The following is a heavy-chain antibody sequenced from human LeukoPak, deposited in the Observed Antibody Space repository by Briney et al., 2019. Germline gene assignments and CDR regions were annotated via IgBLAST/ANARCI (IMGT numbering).Heavy chain of an antibody. Sequence: GGSLRLSCAASGFTFSSYAMSWVRQAPGKGLEWVSAISGSGGSTYHADSVKGRFTISRDNSKNTLYLQMNSLRAEDTAVYYCAKSLGTYYYYGMDVWGQGTTVTVSS. CDR1: GFTFSSYA. J-gene: IGHJ6*02. CDR3: AKSLGTYYYYGMDV. D-gene: IGHD1-1*01. V-gene: IGHV3-23*01. CDR2: ISGSGGST.